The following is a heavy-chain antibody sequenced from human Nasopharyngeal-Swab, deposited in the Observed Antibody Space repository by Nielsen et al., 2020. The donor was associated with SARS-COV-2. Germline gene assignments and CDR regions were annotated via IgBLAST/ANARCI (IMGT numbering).Heavy chain of an antibody. CDR1: GGSINRKSYY. CDR2: VYNNGGT. Sequence: SETLSLTCTVSGGSINRKSYYWGWIRQPPGKGLEWIGSVYNNGGTFYNPSLQSRVTISVDTSENQFSLRLTSVTAADTALYYCTSSKTWGQGVLVTVSS. V-gene: IGHV4-39*01. D-gene: IGHD2-2*01. J-gene: IGHJ4*02. CDR3: TSSKT.